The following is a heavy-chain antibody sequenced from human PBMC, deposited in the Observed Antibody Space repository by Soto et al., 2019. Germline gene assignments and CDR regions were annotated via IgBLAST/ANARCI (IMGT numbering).Heavy chain of an antibody. Sequence: EVQLLESGGGLVQPGGSLRLSCAASGFTFSSYAMRWVRQAPGKGLEWVSAISGSGGSTYYADSVKGRFTISRDNSKNTLYLQMNSLRAEDTPVYYCARRGSGSYYDYWGQGTLVTVSS. V-gene: IGHV3-23*01. CDR3: ARRGSGSYYDY. J-gene: IGHJ4*02. CDR1: GFTFSSYA. D-gene: IGHD1-26*01. CDR2: ISGSGGST.